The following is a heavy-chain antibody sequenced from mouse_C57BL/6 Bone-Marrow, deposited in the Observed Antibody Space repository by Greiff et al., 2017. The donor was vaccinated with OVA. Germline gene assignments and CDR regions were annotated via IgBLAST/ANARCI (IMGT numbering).Heavy chain of an antibody. J-gene: IGHJ1*03. CDR1: GYTFTSYG. D-gene: IGHD2-10*01. CDR3: ATYYGNYRGYFDV. Sequence: EVQGVESGAELVRPGSSVKMSCKTSGYTFTSYGINWVKQRPGQGLEWIGYIYIGNGYTEYNEKFKGKATLTSDTSSSTAYMQLSSLTSEDSAIYFCATYYGNYRGYFDVWGTGTTVTVSS. CDR2: IYIGNGYT. V-gene: IGHV1-58*01.